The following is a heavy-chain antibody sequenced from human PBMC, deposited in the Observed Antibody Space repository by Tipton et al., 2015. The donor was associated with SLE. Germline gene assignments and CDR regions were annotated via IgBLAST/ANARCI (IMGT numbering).Heavy chain of an antibody. CDR1: GFTFKTYA. CDR2: IQHDGSIY. CDR3: AKTRIPPRPWSFDY. V-gene: IGHV3-30-3*02. Sequence: SLRLSCAASGFTFKTYALHWVRQAPGKGLEWVAFIQHDGSIYYYADSVKGRFTISRDNSKNTLYLQMNSLRADNMAVYYCAKTRIPPRPWSFDYWGQGTLVTVSS. J-gene: IGHJ4*02. D-gene: IGHD1-14*01.